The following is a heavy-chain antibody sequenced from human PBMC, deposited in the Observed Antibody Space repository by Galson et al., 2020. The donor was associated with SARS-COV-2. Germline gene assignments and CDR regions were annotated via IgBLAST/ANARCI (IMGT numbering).Heavy chain of an antibody. V-gene: IGHV3-7*01. CDR3: ARGSSSSWYLHDGYFDL. J-gene: IGHJ2*01. CDR1: GFTFSSYW. D-gene: IGHD6-13*01. Sequence: GGSLRLSCAASGFTFSSYWMSWVRQAPGEGLEWVANIKQDGSEKYYVDSVKGRFTISRDNAKNSLYLQMNSLRAEDTAVYYCARGSSSSWYLHDGYFDLWGRGTLVTVSS. CDR2: IKQDGSEK.